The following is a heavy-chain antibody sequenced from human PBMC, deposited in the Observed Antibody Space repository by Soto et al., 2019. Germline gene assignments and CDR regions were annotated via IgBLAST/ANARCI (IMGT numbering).Heavy chain of an antibody. CDR2: ISSNGGST. D-gene: IGHD2-21*02. Sequence: SGGSLRLSCAASGFTFSSYAMHWVRQAPGKGLEYVSAISSNGGSTYYANSVKGRFTISRDNSKNTLYLQMGSLRAEDMAVYYCARGGSDYYFDYWGQGTLVTVSS. V-gene: IGHV3-64*01. J-gene: IGHJ4*02. CDR1: GFTFSSYA. CDR3: ARGGSDYYFDY.